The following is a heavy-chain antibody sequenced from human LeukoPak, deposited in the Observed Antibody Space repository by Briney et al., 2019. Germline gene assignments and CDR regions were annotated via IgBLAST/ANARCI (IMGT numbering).Heavy chain of an antibody. V-gene: IGHV3-23*01. CDR2: ISGSGGST. D-gene: IGHD6-19*01. CDR1: GFTFSSYA. Sequence: GGSLRLSCAASGFTFSSYAMSWVRQAPGKGLEWVSAISGSGGSTYYADSVKGRFTISRDNSKNTLYLQMNSLRAEDTAVYYCAKDSSSGWSYNWFDPWSQGTLVTVSS. J-gene: IGHJ5*02. CDR3: AKDSSSGWSYNWFDP.